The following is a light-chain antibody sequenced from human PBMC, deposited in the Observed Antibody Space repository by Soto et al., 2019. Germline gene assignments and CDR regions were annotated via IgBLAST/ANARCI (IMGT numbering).Light chain of an antibody. Sequence: QSAPTQPASVSGSPGQSITISCTGSTSDVGAYNYVSWYKHHPGQAPQLMIYEVSNRPSGVSNRFSGSKSGNTASLTISGLQADDEGDYYCSSKTSSSSPFVFGTGTKLTVL. V-gene: IGLV2-14*01. J-gene: IGLJ1*01. CDR2: EVS. CDR3: SSKTSSSSPFV. CDR1: TSDVGAYNY.